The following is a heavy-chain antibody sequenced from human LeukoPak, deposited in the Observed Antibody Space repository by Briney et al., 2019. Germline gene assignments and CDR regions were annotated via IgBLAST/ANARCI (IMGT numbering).Heavy chain of an antibody. Sequence: GGSLRLSCAASGFTFSSYSMNWVRQAPGKGLEWVSSISSSSYIYYTDSVKGRFTISRDNAKNSLYLQMNSLRAEDTAAYYCARAKNYYGSGSYSGFDYWGQGTLVTVSS. J-gene: IGHJ4*02. CDR1: GFTFSSYS. CDR2: ISSSSYI. CDR3: ARAKNYYGSGSYSGFDY. D-gene: IGHD3-10*01. V-gene: IGHV3-21*01.